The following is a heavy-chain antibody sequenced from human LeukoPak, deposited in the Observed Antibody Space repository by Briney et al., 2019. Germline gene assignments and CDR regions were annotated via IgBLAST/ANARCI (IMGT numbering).Heavy chain of an antibody. J-gene: IGHJ4*02. CDR2: IIPIFGTA. Sequence: ASVKVSCKASGGTFSSYAISWVRQAPGQGLEWMGGIIPIFGTANYAQKFQGRVTITADKSTSTAYMELSSLRSEDTAVYYCARSTHGMATTFDYWGQGTLVTVSS. D-gene: IGHD5-24*01. CDR3: ARSTHGMATTFDY. V-gene: IGHV1-69*06. CDR1: GGTFSSYA.